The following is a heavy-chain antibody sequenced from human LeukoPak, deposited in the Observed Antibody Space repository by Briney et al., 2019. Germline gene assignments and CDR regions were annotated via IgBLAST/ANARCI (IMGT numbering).Heavy chain of an antibody. Sequence: ASVKVSCKASGYTFTSYGISWVRQAPGQGLEWMGWISAYNGNTNYAQKLQGRVTMTTDTSTSTAYMELRSLRSDDTAVYCCARDPTYYYDSSGYPNWFDPWGQGTLVTVSS. CDR1: GYTFTSYG. CDR3: ARDPTYYYDSSGYPNWFDP. V-gene: IGHV1-18*01. J-gene: IGHJ5*02. D-gene: IGHD3-22*01. CDR2: ISAYNGNT.